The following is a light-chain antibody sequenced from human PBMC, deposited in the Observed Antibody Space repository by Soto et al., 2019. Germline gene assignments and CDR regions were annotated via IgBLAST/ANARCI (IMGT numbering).Light chain of an antibody. V-gene: IGLV1-47*02. CDR2: SNN. J-gene: IGLJ1*01. CDR3: AAWDDSLSVYV. CDR1: SSSIGTNF. Sequence: QSVLTQPPSASGTPGQRVSISCSGYSSSIGTNFVYWYQQLPGTAPKVLIHSNNQRPSGVPDRFSGSKSGTSASLAISGLRSEDEADYYCAAWDDSLSVYVFGTGTKVTVL.